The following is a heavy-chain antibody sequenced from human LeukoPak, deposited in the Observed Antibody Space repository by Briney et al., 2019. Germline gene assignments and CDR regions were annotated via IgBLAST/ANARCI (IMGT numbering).Heavy chain of an antibody. D-gene: IGHD6-13*01. CDR3: ARVGLEENIAAAADY. CDR2: IIPIFGTA. CDR1: GGTFSSYA. J-gene: IGHJ4*02. Sequence: SVKVSCKASGGTFSSYAISWVRQAPGQGLEWMGGIIPIFGTANYAQKFQGRVTITADESTSTAYMELSSLRSEDTAVYYCARVGLEENIAAAADYWGQGTLVTVSS. V-gene: IGHV1-69*13.